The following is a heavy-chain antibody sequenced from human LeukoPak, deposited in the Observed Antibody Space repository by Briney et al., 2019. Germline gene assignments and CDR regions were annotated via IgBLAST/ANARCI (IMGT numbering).Heavy chain of an antibody. J-gene: IGHJ3*02. CDR3: AKDSWSFHDAFDI. V-gene: IGHV3-30*18. D-gene: IGHD2-21*01. CDR2: LSFDGSNK. Sequence: GGSLRLSCAASGFTFSSYGMHWVRQAPGKGLEWVAVLSFDGSNKYYADSVKGRFTISRDNSKNTLYLQMNSLRAEDTALYYCAKDSWSFHDAFDIWGQGTMVTVSS. CDR1: GFTFSSYG.